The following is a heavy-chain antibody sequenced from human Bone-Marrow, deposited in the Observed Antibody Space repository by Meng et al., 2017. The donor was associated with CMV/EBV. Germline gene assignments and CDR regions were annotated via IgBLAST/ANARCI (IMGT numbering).Heavy chain of an antibody. D-gene: IGHD3-16*01. J-gene: IGHJ4*02. CDR3: ARDRGRYFDN. V-gene: IGHV3-66*02. Sequence: GESLKISCAASGFTFITTYMSWVRQAPGKGLEWVSLIYSGGGIHYADSVKGRFTISRDNFTNTLYLQMRSLRPEDTAVYYCARDRGRYFDNWGQGTLVTVSS. CDR1: GFTFITTY. CDR2: IYSGGGI.